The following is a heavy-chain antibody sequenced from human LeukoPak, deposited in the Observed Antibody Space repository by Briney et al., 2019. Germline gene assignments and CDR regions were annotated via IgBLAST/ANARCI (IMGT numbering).Heavy chain of an antibody. D-gene: IGHD6-19*01. CDR1: GASISSGGYY. CDR2: MYYSGNT. V-gene: IGHV4-31*03. Sequence: SQTLSLTCTVSGASISSGGYYWSWIRQHPGKGLEWIGYMYYSGNTYYNPSLKSRVTISVDTSKNQFCLRLSSVTAADTAMYYCARGGQWLAPGPDYWGQGTLVTVSS. J-gene: IGHJ4*02. CDR3: ARGGQWLAPGPDY.